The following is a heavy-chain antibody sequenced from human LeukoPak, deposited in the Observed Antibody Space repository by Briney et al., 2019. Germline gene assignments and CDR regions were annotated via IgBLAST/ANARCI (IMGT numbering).Heavy chain of an antibody. CDR2: IYYSGST. CDR3: ATIVGARKYYFDY. D-gene: IGHD1-26*01. J-gene: IGHJ4*02. V-gene: IGHV4-39*07. CDR1: GVSISSSNSY. Sequence: SETLSLTCTVSGVSISSSNSYWGWIRQPPGKGLEWIGSIYYSGSTYYNPSLKSRVTISVDTSKNQFSLKLSSVTAADTAVYYCATIVGARKYYFDYWGQGTLVTVSS.